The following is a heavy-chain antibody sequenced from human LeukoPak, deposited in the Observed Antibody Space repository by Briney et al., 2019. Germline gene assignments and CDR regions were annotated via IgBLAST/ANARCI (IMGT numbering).Heavy chain of an antibody. Sequence: GASVKVSCTASGYTFTSYAMHWVRQAPGQRLEWMGWINAGNGNTKYSQKFQGRATITRDTSASTAYMELSSLRSEDTAVYYCARDAAIVVVPAAMRGVNFDYWGQGTLVTVSS. CDR2: INAGNGNT. CDR3: ARDAAIVVVPAAMRGVNFDY. J-gene: IGHJ4*02. CDR1: GYTFTSYA. D-gene: IGHD2-2*01. V-gene: IGHV1-3*01.